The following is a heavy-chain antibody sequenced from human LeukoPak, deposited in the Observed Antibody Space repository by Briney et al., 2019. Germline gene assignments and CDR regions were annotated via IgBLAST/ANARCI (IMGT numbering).Heavy chain of an antibody. CDR2: IHYSGTT. CDR1: GGSISTYY. V-gene: IGHV4-59*08. Sequence: SETLSLTCTVSGGSISTYYWSWIRQPPGKGLEWIGYIHYSGTTNYNPSLKNRVTISLDTSKNQFSLNLSSVTAADTAVYYCARTGRTGTPGGADYWGQGTLVTVSS. D-gene: IGHD1-7*01. J-gene: IGHJ4*02. CDR3: ARTGRTGTPGGADY.